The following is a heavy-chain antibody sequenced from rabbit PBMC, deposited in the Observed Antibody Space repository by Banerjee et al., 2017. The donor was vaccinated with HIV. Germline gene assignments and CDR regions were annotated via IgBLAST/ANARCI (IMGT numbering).Heavy chain of an antibody. J-gene: IGHJ4*01. CDR1: GFSFSSNYW. D-gene: IGHD8-1*01. V-gene: IGHV1S45*01. Sequence: EESGGGLVQPEGSLTLTCTASGFSFSSNYWLCWVRQAPGKGLEWIACIGAGSTYYATWAKGRFTISKTSSTTVTLQMASLTAADTATYFCARDAGSSYYLDYFNLWGQGTLVTVS. CDR3: ARDAGSSYYLDYFNL. CDR2: IGAGST.